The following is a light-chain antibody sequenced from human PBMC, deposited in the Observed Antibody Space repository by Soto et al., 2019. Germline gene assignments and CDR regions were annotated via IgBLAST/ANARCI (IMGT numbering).Light chain of an antibody. CDR1: QSVSSN. CDR3: LQSYSHPLT. J-gene: IGKJ4*01. Sequence: EIVMTQSPATLSVSPGERSTLSCRASQSVSSNLAWYQQKTGQAPRLLIYGASTSATGIPARFSGSGSGTEFTLTISTLQYEDVATYYCLQSYSHPLTFGGGTKVEIK. V-gene: IGKV3D-15*01. CDR2: GAS.